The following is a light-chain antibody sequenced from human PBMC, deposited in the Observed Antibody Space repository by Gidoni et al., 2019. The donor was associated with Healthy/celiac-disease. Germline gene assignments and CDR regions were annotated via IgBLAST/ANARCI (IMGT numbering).Light chain of an antibody. V-gene: IGKV3-11*01. CDR2: DAS. J-gene: IGKJ2*01. CDR1: QSVSSY. CDR3: QQRSNWPPET. Sequence: EIVLKQSPATLSLSPGERATLSCRASQSVSSYLAWYQQKPGQAPRLLIYDASNRATGIPARFSGSGSGTDFTLTISSLEPEDFAVYYCQQRSNWPPETFGQGTKLEIK.